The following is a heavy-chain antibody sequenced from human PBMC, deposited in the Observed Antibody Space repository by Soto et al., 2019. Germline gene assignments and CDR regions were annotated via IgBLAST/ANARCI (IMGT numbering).Heavy chain of an antibody. CDR1: GYTFTSYA. J-gene: IGHJ4*02. CDR3: ARDGAVAGSYYFDY. V-gene: IGHV1-3*01. D-gene: IGHD6-19*01. Sequence: QVQLVQSGAEVKKPGASVKVSCKASGYTFTSYAMHWVRQAPGQRLEWMGWINAGNGNTKYSQKFQGRVTITRDTSASTAYMELSSLRSEDTAVYYCARDGAVAGSYYFDYWGQGTLVTVSS. CDR2: INAGNGNT.